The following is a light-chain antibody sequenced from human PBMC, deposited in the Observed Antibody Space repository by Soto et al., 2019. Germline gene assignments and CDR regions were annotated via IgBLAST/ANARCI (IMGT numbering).Light chain of an antibody. CDR1: SSDVGGYQY. J-gene: IGLJ1*01. Sequence: QSALTQPPSASGSPGQSVTISCTGTSSDVGGYQYVSWYQQHPGKAPKLMIFEVNKRPLGVPDRFSGSKSGNTASLTVSGLQAEDEADYYCSSYAGINNLGVFGTGTKLTVL. CDR3: SSYAGINNLGV. CDR2: EVN. V-gene: IGLV2-8*01.